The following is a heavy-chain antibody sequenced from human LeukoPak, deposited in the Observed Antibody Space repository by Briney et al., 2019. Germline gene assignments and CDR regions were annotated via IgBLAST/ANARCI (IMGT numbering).Heavy chain of an antibody. J-gene: IGHJ4*01. D-gene: IGHD6-19*01. CDR3: AREHSSGWY. CDR2: INPNSGGT. V-gene: IGHV1-2*02. Sequence: ASVKVSCKASGYSFTDYYIHWVRQAPGQGLEWMGWINPNSGGTNYAQKFQGRVTVTTDTSTSTAYMELRSLRFDDTAVYYCAREHSSGWYWGHGTLVTVSS. CDR1: GYSFTDYY.